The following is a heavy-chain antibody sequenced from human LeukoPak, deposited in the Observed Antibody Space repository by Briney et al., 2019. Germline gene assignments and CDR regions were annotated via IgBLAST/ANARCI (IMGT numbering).Heavy chain of an antibody. CDR1: GFTFSSYS. Sequence: PGGSLRLSCAASGFTFSSYSMNWVRQAPGKGLEWVSSISSSSSYIFYADSVKGRFTISRDNAENSPYLQMNSLRAEDTAVYFCARDQYCSGGSCSYLFDFWGQGTLVTVSS. V-gene: IGHV3-21*01. CDR2: ISSSSSYI. D-gene: IGHD2-15*01. J-gene: IGHJ4*02. CDR3: ARDQYCSGGSCSYLFDF.